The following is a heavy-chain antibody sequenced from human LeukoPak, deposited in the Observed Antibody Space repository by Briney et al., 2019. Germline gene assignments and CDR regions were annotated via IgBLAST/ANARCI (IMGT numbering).Heavy chain of an antibody. CDR2: ISSSSSYI. V-gene: IGHV3-21*01. J-gene: IGHJ3*02. Sequence: PGGSLRLSCAASGFRFSNSWMYWVRQGPGKGLEWVSSISSSSSYIYYADSVKGRFTISRDNAKNSLYLQMNSLRAEDTAVYYCAREEVHAFDIWGQGTMVTVSS. CDR1: GFRFSNSW. CDR3: AREEVHAFDI.